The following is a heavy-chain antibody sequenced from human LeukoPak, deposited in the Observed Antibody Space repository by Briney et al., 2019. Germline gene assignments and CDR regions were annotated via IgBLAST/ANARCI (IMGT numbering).Heavy chain of an antibody. Sequence: ASVKVSCKASGYTFTGYYMNWVRQAPGQGLEWMGRINPNSGGANYAQKFQGRVTMTRDTSISTAYMELTSLRSDDTAVYHCARDSAYCGGDCPDYWGQGTLVTVSS. CDR3: ARDSAYCGGDCPDY. D-gene: IGHD2-21*02. CDR2: INPNSGGA. CDR1: GYTFTGYY. V-gene: IGHV1-2*06. J-gene: IGHJ4*02.